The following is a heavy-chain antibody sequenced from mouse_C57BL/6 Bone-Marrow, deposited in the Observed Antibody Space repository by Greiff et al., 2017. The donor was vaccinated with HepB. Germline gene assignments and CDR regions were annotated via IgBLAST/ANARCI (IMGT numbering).Heavy chain of an antibody. V-gene: IGHV5-15*01. CDR2: ISNLAYSI. CDR3: ARGSSGYAMDY. J-gene: IGHJ4*01. D-gene: IGHD3-2*02. CDR1: GFTFSDYG. Sequence: EVKLMESGGGLVQPGGSLKLSCAASGFTFSDYGMAWVRQAPRKGPEWVAFISNLAYSIYYADTVTGRFTISRENAKNTLYLEMSSLRSEDTAMYYCARGSSGYAMDYGGQGTSVTVSS.